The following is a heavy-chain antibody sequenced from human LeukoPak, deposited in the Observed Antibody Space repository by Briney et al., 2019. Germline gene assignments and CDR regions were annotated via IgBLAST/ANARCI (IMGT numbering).Heavy chain of an antibody. Sequence: ASVKVSCKASGYTFTGCYMHWVRQAPGQGLEWMGWINPNSGDTNYAQKLQGRVTMTRDTSISTAYMELSRLRDDDTAVYYCARGYSSGWYYLHYWGQGTLVTVSS. J-gene: IGHJ4*02. CDR3: ARGYSSGWYYLHY. D-gene: IGHD6-19*01. V-gene: IGHV1-2*02. CDR1: GYTFTGCY. CDR2: INPNSGDT.